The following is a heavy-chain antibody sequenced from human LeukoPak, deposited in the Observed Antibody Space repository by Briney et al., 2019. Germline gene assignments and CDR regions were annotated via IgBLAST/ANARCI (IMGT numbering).Heavy chain of an antibody. CDR2: ISSSSDYI. CDR3: AREEGGAGLYGFDI. Sequence: GGSLRLSCAASGFTVSSNYMSWVRQAPGKGLEWVSSISSSSDYIYYSDSLKGRFTISRDNAKSSLYLQMNSLRAEDTAVYYCAREEGGAGLYGFDIWGQGRMLTVSS. CDR1: GFTVSSNY. J-gene: IGHJ3*02. V-gene: IGHV3-21*01. D-gene: IGHD1-26*01.